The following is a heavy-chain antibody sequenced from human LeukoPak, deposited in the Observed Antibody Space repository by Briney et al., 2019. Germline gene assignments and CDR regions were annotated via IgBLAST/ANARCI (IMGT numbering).Heavy chain of an antibody. J-gene: IGHJ4*02. CDR3: AKLASPALIVVVPAAIDY. CDR1: GFTFSSYA. Sequence: GGSLRLSCAASGFTFSSYAMHWVRQAPGKGLEWVAVISYDGSNKYYADSVKGRFTISRDNSKNTLYLQMNSLRAEDTAVYYCAKLASPALIVVVPAAIDYWGQGTLVTVSS. D-gene: IGHD2-2*02. CDR2: ISYDGSNK. V-gene: IGHV3-30-3*01.